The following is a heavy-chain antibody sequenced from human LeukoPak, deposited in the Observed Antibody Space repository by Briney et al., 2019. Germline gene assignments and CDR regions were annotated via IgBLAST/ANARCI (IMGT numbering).Heavy chain of an antibody. CDR2: INHSGST. J-gene: IGHJ3*02. CDR1: GGSFSGYY. V-gene: IGHV4-34*01. Sequence: SETLSLTCAVYGGSFSGYYWSWIRQPPGKGLEWIGEINHSGSTNYNPSLKSRVTISVDTSKNQFSLKLSSVTAADTAVCYCARGGHSSSWYRDAFDIWGQGTMVTVSS. D-gene: IGHD6-13*01. CDR3: ARGGHSSSWYRDAFDI.